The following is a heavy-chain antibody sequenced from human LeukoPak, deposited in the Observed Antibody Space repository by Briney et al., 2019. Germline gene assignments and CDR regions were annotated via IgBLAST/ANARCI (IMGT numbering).Heavy chain of an antibody. D-gene: IGHD2-15*01. J-gene: IGHJ4*02. CDR2: IKQDGSEK. V-gene: IGHV3-7*03. CDR1: GFTFSSYW. Sequence: PGGSLRLSCAASGFTFSSYWMSWVRQAPGKGLEWVANIKQDGSEKYYVDSVKGRFTISRDNAKNTLYLQMNSLRAEDTAVYYCAKNHIVVVVAAPFDYWGQGTLVTVSS. CDR3: AKNHIVVVVAAPFDY.